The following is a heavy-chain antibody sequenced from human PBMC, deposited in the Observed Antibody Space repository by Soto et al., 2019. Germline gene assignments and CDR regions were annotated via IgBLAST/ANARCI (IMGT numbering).Heavy chain of an antibody. CDR3: TTSNLGVDY. CDR2: IKTKPDDGTV. CDR1: GLIFSDVW. J-gene: IGHJ4*02. Sequence: PGGSLRLSCAASGLIFSDVWMTWVRQAPGKGLEWVGRIKTKPDDGTVNYAAPVRGRFSISRDDSKNTLYLHLTSLISDDPGVYYCTTSNLGVDYWGPGTLVTVSS. V-gene: IGHV3-15*01.